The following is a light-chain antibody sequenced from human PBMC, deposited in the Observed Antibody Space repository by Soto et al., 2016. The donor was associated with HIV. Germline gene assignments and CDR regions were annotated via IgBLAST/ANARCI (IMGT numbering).Light chain of an antibody. Sequence: DFQMTQSPSSLSASVGDRVTIACRASQSIASYLNWSQQKPGKAPKLLIYAASTLQSGVPSRFSGSGSDTNFTLTISSPQPEDFATYYCQQTYSTPPTFGQGTKVEVK. V-gene: IGKV1-39*01. CDR3: QQTYSTPPT. J-gene: IGKJ1*01. CDR2: AAS. CDR1: QSIASY.